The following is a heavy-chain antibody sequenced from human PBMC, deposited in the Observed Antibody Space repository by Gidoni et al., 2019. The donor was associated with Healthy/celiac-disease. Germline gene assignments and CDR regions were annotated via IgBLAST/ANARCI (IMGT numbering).Heavy chain of an antibody. CDR2: ISYDGSNK. Sequence: QVQLVASGGGVVQPGRSLRLSFAASVFTFRRYAMHWVRQAPGKGLEWVAVISYDGSNKYYADSVKGRFTISRDNSKNTLYLQMNSLRAEDTAVYYCARELDDILTGYSVGAFDIWGQGTMVTVSS. CDR1: VFTFRRYA. D-gene: IGHD3-9*01. CDR3: ARELDDILTGYSVGAFDI. V-gene: IGHV3-30-3*01. J-gene: IGHJ3*02.